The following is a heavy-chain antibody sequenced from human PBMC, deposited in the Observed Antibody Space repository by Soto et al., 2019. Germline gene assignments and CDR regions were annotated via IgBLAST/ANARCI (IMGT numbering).Heavy chain of an antibody. Sequence: SETLSLTCTVSGGSISTYYWSWIRKPQGKGLEWIGYIYYSGSTNYNPSLKSRVTISVDTSKNQFSLKLSSATAADTAVYYCARDRGYSGYYEYYCDYWSQGT. V-gene: IGHV4-59*01. CDR1: GGSISTYY. CDR2: IYYSGST. D-gene: IGHD5-12*01. J-gene: IGHJ4*02. CDR3: ARDRGYSGYYEYYCDY.